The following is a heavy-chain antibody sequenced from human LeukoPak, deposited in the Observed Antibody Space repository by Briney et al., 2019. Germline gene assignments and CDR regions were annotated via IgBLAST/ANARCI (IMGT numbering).Heavy chain of an antibody. J-gene: IGHJ4*02. D-gene: IGHD5-24*01. V-gene: IGHV3-66*01. CDR3: ARAAYDGYQQRWLQFPRIFDY. CDR1: GFTVSSNY. Sequence: PGGSLRLSCAASGFTVSSNYMSWVRQAPGKGLKWVSVIYSGGSTYYADSVKGRFTISRDNSKNTLYLQMNSLRAEDTAVYYCARAAYDGYQQRWLQFPRIFDYWGQGTLVTVSS. CDR2: IYSGGST.